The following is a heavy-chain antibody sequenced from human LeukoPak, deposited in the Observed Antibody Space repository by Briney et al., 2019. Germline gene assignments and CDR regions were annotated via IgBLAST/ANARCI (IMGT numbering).Heavy chain of an antibody. J-gene: IGHJ3*02. CDR1: GFTFSGSA. D-gene: IGHD6-19*01. CDR2: IRSKANSYAT. Sequence: PGGSLRLSCAASGFTFSGSAMHWVRQASGKGLEWVGRIRSKANSYATAYAASVKGRFTISRDDSKNTAYLQMNSLKTEDTAVYYCTRPGYSSGWPFDIWGQGTMVTVSS. V-gene: IGHV3-73*01. CDR3: TRPGYSSGWPFDI.